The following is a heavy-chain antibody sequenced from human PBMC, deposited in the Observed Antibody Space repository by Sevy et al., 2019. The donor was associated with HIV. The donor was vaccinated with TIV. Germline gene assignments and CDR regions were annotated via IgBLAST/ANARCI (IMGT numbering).Heavy chain of an antibody. CDR3: ARDSMPLVQGIIITPYLYGMDV. CDR1: GYTFSTYG. J-gene: IGHJ6*02. D-gene: IGHD3-10*01. V-gene: IGHV1-18*01. CDR2: ISSYNGVT. Sequence: ASVKVSCEASGYTFSTYGITWVRQAPGQGLEWMGWISSYNGVTNYAQRFQDRVTLTTDTSSNTAYRELSSLRLDDTAVYYCARDSMPLVQGIIITPYLYGMDVWGQGTTVTVSS.